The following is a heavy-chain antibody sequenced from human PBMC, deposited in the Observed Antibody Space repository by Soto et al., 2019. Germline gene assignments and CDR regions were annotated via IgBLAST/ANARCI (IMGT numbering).Heavy chain of an antibody. CDR2: VNHSGST. CDR3: ARHPGSAAGTVWFDP. Sequence: QVQLQQWGAGLLKPSETLSLTCAVYGGSFSGYYWSWIRQPPGQGLEWIGEVNHSGSTNYNPSLNRRVTIPVEPSKHQSSLQLSSVTAAATAVYYGARHPGSAAGTVWFDPWGQGTLVTVSS. D-gene: IGHD6-13*01. V-gene: IGHV4-34*01. CDR1: GGSFSGYY. J-gene: IGHJ5*02.